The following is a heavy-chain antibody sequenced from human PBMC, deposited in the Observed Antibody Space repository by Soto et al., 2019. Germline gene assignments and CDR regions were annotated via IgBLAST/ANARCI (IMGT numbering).Heavy chain of an antibody. J-gene: IGHJ4*02. V-gene: IGHV1-69*13. Sequence: GASVKVSCKASGGTFSSYAISWVRQAPGQGLEWMGGIIPIFGTANYAQKFQGRVTITADESTSTAYMELSSLRSEDTAVYYCARDNPPGAWRGRSCYSQFDDWGEGTQVSV. CDR2: IIPIFGTA. CDR3: ARDNPPGAWRGRSCYSQFDD. D-gene: IGHD2-15*01. CDR1: GGTFSSYA.